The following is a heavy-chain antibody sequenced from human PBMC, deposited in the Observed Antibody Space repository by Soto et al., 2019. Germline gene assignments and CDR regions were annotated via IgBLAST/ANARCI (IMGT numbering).Heavy chain of an antibody. Sequence: GGSLRLSCAASGFTFSSYAMSWVRQAPGKGLEWVSAISGSGGSTYYADSVKGRFTISRDNSKNTLYLQINSLRAEDTAVYYCAKVARGGRRNWLDPWGQGTLVTVSS. J-gene: IGHJ5*02. V-gene: IGHV3-23*01. D-gene: IGHD6-6*01. CDR1: GFTFSSYA. CDR3: AKVARGGRRNWLDP. CDR2: ISGSGGST.